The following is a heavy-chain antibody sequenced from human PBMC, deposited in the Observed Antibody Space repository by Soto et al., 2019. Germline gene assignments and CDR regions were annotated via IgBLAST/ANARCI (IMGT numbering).Heavy chain of an antibody. CDR2: ISGSGGST. D-gene: IGHD3-22*01. Sequence: GGSLRLSCAASGFTFSSYAMSWVRQAPGKGLEWVSAISGSGGSTYYADSVKGRFTISRDNSKNTLYLQMNSLRAEDTAVYYCAKSYYYDSSGYYTPFDYWGQGTLVTVSS. V-gene: IGHV3-23*01. CDR3: AKSYYYDSSGYYTPFDY. J-gene: IGHJ4*02. CDR1: GFTFSSYA.